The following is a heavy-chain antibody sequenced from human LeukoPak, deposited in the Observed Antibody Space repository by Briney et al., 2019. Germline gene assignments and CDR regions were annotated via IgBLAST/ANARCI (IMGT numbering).Heavy chain of an antibody. Sequence: GASVKVSCKVSGYTFTDYYIHWVRQAPGQGLEWMGWTCPKGAGTMSAQKFQGRITMTGDTSISTVYMELDRLTFDDTAEYYCARDNYGTLDYWGQGTLVTVSS. V-gene: IGHV1-2*02. J-gene: IGHJ4*02. CDR1: GYTFTDYY. CDR2: TCPKGAGT. CDR3: ARDNYGTLDY. D-gene: IGHD4-17*01.